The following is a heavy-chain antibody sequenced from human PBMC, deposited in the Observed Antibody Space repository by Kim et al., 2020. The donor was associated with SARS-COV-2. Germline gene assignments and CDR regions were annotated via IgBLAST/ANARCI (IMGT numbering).Heavy chain of an antibody. CDR2: ISGRGGST. CDR1: GFTFSSYA. V-gene: IGHV3-23*01. Sequence: GGSLRLSCAASGFTFSSYAISWVRQAPGKGREWVSAISGRGGSTYYADSVKGLFTISRDNSKNTLYLKMNSLRAEDTAVYYCAKPLGYCSSTSCWESYWGQGTLVTVSS. CDR3: AKPLGYCSSTSCWESY. J-gene: IGHJ4*01. D-gene: IGHD2-2*01.